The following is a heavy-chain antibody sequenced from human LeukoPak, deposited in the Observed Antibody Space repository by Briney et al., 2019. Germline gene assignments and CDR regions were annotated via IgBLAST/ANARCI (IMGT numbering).Heavy chain of an antibody. CDR3: AKGEGLERRYYYYYYYMDV. V-gene: IGHV3-23*01. J-gene: IGHJ6*03. Sequence: GSLRLSCAASGFTFSSYAMSWVRQAPGKGLEWVSAISGSGGSTYYADSMKGRFTISRDNSKNTLYLQMNSLRAEDTAVYYCAKGEGLERRYYYYYYYMDVWGKGTTVTVSS. CDR2: ISGSGGST. CDR1: GFTFSSYA. D-gene: IGHD1-1*01.